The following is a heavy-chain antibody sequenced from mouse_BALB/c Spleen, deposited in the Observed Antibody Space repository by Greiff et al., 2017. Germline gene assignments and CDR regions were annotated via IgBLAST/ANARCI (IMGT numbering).Heavy chain of an antibody. CDR1: GYAFTNYL. V-gene: IGHV1-54*01. CDR3: ARGSDYDEAWFAY. D-gene: IGHD2-4*01. J-gene: IGHJ3*01. CDR2: INPGSGGT. Sequence: QVQLQQSGAELVRPGTSVKVSCKASGYAFTNYLIEWVKQRPGQGLEWIGVINPGSGGTNYNEKFKGKATLTADKSSSTAYMQLSSLTSDDSAVYFCARGSDYDEAWFAYWGQGTLVTVSA.